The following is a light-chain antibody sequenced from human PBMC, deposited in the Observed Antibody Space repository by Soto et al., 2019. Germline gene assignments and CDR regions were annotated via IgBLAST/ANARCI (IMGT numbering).Light chain of an antibody. CDR3: QQYNSYPWT. J-gene: IGKJ1*01. CDR1: QSISSW. CDR2: DAS. V-gene: IGKV1-5*01. Sequence: RVTKSPATVSASVGDRVTITCRASQSISSWLAWYQQKPGKAPKLLIYDASSLESGVPSRFSGSGSGTEFTLTISSLQPDDFATYYCQQYNSYPWTFGQGTKVDIK.